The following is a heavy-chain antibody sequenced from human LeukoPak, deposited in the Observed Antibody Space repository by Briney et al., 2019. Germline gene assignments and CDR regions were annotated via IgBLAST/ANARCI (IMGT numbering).Heavy chain of an antibody. J-gene: IGHJ4*02. CDR3: AKHNSGNFIYFDS. CDR2: ITGSGGTT. D-gene: IGHD1-26*01. Sequence: PGGSLRLSCAASGFTFSLYAMSWVRQAPGKGLEWVSGITGSGGTTYYADSVKGRFTLSRDNSKNTLYLQMNSLGAEDTAVYYCAKHNSGNFIYFDSWGQGALVTVSS. V-gene: IGHV3-23*01. CDR1: GFTFSLYA.